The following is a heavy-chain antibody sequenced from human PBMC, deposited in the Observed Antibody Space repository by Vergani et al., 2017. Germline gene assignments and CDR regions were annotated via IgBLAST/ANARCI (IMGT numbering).Heavy chain of an antibody. J-gene: IGHJ4*02. CDR3: ATSRSLDY. CDR1: GFTFTNFA. CDR2: VSGSSATP. V-gene: IGHV3-23*01. Sequence: EVQLLESGGNLVQPGGSLRLSCAASGFTFTNFAMTWVRQAPGKGLEWVSSVSGSSATPYYADSVKGRFIISRDNSKNTLHLQMNSLRADDTAVYYCATSRSLDYWGQGTLVTVSS.